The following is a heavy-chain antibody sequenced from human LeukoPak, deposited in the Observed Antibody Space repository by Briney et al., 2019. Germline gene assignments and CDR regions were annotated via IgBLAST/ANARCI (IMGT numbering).Heavy chain of an antibody. CDR2: LSSSSSYI. V-gene: IGHV3-21*01. CDR1: GFTFSSYS. Sequence: GGSLRLSCAASGFTFSSYSMNWVRQAPGKGLEWVSSLSSSSSYIYYANSVKGRFTISRDNAKNSLYLQMNSLRAEDKAVYYCASITIFGSLKDYWGQGTLVTVSS. J-gene: IGHJ4*02. CDR3: ASITIFGSLKDY. D-gene: IGHD3-3*01.